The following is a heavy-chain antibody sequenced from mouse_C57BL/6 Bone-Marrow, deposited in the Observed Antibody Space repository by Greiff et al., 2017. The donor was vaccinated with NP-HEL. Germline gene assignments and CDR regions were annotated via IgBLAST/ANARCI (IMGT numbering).Heavy chain of an antibody. CDR1: GYTFTSYW. D-gene: IGHD5-1*01. V-gene: IGHV1-50*01. Sequence: QVQLQQPGAELVKPGASVKLSCKASGYTFTSYWMQWVKQRPGQGLEWIGEIDPSDSYTNYNQKFKGKATLTVDTSSSTAYMQLSSLTSEDSAVYYCARAKYNNSTFFDYWGQGTTLTVSS. CDR3: ARAKYNNSTFFDY. J-gene: IGHJ2*01. CDR2: IDPSDSYT.